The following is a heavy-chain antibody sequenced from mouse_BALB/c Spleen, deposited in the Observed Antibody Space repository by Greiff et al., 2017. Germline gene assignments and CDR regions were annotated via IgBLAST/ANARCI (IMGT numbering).Heavy chain of an antibody. CDR3: AGDTVVGGDWYFDV. CDR1: GFPITSGYY. D-gene: IGHD1-1*01. CDR2: ITHSGET. V-gene: IGHV12-3*02. J-gene: IGHJ1*01. Sequence: VKLMESGPGLVKPSQSLFLACSITGFPITSGYYWIWIRQSPGKPLEWMGYITHSGETFYNPSLQSPISITRETSKNQFFLQLNSVTTEDTAMYYCAGDTVVGGDWYFDVWGAGTTVTVSS.